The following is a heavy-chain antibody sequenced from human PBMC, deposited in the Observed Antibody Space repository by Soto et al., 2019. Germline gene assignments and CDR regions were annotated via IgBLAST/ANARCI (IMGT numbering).Heavy chain of an antibody. V-gene: IGHV3-11*01. Sequence: GGSVRLSCAASGFTFSDYYMSWIRQAPGKGLEWVSYISSSGSTIYYADSVKGRFTISRDNAKNSLYLQMNSLRAEDTAVYYCARGILRWSPGWFDPWGQGTLVTVSS. CDR1: GFTFSDYY. CDR2: ISSSGSTI. D-gene: IGHD4-17*01. J-gene: IGHJ5*02. CDR3: ARGILRWSPGWFDP.